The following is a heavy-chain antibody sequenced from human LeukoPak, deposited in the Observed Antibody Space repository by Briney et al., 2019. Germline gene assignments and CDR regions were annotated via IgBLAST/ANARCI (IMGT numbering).Heavy chain of an antibody. CDR3: ARETGSGYYDY. D-gene: IGHD3-22*01. V-gene: IGHV4-30-2*01. CDR1: GGSISSGGYS. J-gene: IGHJ4*02. Sequence: SETLSLTCAVSGGSISSGGYSWSWIRQPPGKGLEWIGYIHHSGSTYYNPSLKSRDTISVDRSKNQFSLKLSSVTAADTAVYYCARETGSGYYDYWGQGTLVTVSS. CDR2: IHHSGST.